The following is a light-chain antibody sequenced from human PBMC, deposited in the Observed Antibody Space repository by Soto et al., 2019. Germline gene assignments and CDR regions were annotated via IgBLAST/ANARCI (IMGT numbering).Light chain of an antibody. Sequence: EIVLTQSPGTLSLSPGERATLSCRASQSVSSSYLAWYQQKPGQAPRLLIYGASSRATGIPDRFSXXXSGXXFTLTISRLEPEDFAVYYCQQYGSSPRTFGGGTKVEIK. V-gene: IGKV3-20*01. CDR1: QSVSSSY. J-gene: IGKJ4*01. CDR2: GAS. CDR3: QQYGSSPRT.